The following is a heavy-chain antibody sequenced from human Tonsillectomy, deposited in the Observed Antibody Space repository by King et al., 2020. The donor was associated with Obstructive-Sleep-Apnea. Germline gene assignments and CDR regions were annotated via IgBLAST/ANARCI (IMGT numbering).Heavy chain of an antibody. CDR2: ISWNSGSI. CDR1: GFTFDDYA. D-gene: IGHD6-19*01. CDR3: AKDKDSSGWYADY. J-gene: IGHJ4*02. Sequence: EVQLVESGGGLVQPGRSLRLSCVASGFTFDDYAMHWVRQAPGKGLEWVSGISWNSGSIGYLDSVKGRFTISRDNVKKSLYLQMNSLRVEDSALYYCAKDKDSSGWYADYWGQGTLVTVSS. V-gene: IGHV3-9*01.